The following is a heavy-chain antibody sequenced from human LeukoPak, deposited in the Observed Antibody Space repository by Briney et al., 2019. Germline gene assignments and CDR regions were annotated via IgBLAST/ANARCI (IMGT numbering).Heavy chain of an antibody. D-gene: IGHD3-10*01. Sequence: SEALSLTCAVYSGSFSGYSWSWIRQPPGKGLEWIGEINHSGSINYNPSVRSRVAISEDTSKNQFSLKLSSVTAADTAVYYCARRLTGVDYWGQGTLVTVSS. V-gene: IGHV4-34*01. J-gene: IGHJ4*02. CDR2: INHSGSI. CDR1: SGSFSGYS. CDR3: ARRLTGVDY.